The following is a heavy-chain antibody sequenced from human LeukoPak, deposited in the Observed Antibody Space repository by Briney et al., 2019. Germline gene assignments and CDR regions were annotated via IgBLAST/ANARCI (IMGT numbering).Heavy chain of an antibody. CDR1: GFTFSSYA. CDR2: ISGSGGST. Sequence: GGSLRLSCAASGFTFSSYAMSWVRQAPGKGLEWVSAISGSGGSTYYADSVKGRFTISRDNSKNTLYLQMNSLRAEDTAVYYCAGYYGSGSYYWDWFDPWGQGTLVTVSS. CDR3: AGYYGSGSYYWDWFDP. D-gene: IGHD3-10*01. J-gene: IGHJ5*02. V-gene: IGHV3-23*01.